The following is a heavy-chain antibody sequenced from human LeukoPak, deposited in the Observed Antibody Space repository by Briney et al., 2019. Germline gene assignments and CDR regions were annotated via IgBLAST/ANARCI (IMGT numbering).Heavy chain of an antibody. J-gene: IGHJ5*02. V-gene: IGHV4-61*02. CDR2: IYTTGST. D-gene: IGHD3-10*01. CDR1: GGSISSGSYF. CDR3: AREAEYFVSGSYRWFDP. Sequence: SSETLSLTCTVSGGSISSGSYFWGWIRQPAGKGLEWIGRIYTTGSTNYNPSLKSRVTISIDTSKNQFSLNLSSVTAADTAVYYCAREAEYFVSGSYRWFDPWGQGTLVTVSS.